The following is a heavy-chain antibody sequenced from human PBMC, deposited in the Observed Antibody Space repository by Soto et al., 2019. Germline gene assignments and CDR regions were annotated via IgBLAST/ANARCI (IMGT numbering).Heavy chain of an antibody. D-gene: IGHD6-19*01. CDR1: GFIFSSYG. CDR3: AKDRPGIPVPGTGSGN. J-gene: IGHJ4*02. CDR2: ISGTGVST. V-gene: IGHV3-23*01. Sequence: PGGSLRLSCAASGFIFSSYGMSWVRQAPGKGLEWVSAISGTGVSTYYADSAKGRFTISRDNSKNTLYLQMNSLRAEDTAVYYCAKDRPGIPVPGTGSGNWGQGTLVTVSS.